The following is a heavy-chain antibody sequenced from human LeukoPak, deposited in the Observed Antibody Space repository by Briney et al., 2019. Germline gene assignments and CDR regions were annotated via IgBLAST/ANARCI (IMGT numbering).Heavy chain of an antibody. CDR1: GGTFSSYA. CDR2: IIPIFGTA. V-gene: IGHV1-69*13. Sequence: SVKVSCKASGGTFSSYAISWVRQAPGQGLEWMGGIIPIFGTANYAQKFQGRVTITADESTSTAYMELSSLRSEDTAVYYCARIAAAGFHNWFDPWGQGTLVTVSS. J-gene: IGHJ5*02. CDR3: ARIAAAGFHNWFDP. D-gene: IGHD6-13*01.